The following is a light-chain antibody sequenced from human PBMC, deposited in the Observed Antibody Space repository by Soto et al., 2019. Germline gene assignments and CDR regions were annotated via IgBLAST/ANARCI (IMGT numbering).Light chain of an antibody. J-gene: IGKJ4*01. CDR2: EAS. V-gene: IGKV1-5*03. CDR1: QSISSW. Sequence: DIQMTQSPSTLSASVGDRVTITCRASQSISSWLAWYQQKPGKAPKLLIYEASSLKSGVPSRFSGSGSATEFTLTIISLQPDDFATYYCEDYSSSSGLTFGGGTKVDIQ. CDR3: EDYSSSSGLT.